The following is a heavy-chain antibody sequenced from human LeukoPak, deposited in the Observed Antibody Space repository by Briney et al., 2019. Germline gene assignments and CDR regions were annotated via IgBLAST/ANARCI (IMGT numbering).Heavy chain of an antibody. J-gene: IGHJ4*02. V-gene: IGHV4-34*01. Sequence: SETLSLTCAVYGGSFSGYYWSWIRQPPGKGLEWIGEINHSGSTNYNPSLKSRVTISVDTSKNQFSLKLSSVTAADTAVYYCARGYSSSPAEYWGQGTLVTVSS. CDR3: ARGYSSSPAEY. D-gene: IGHD6-13*01. CDR1: GGSFSGYY. CDR2: INHSGST.